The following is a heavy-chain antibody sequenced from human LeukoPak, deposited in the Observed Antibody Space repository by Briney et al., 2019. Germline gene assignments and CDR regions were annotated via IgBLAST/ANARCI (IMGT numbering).Heavy chain of an antibody. CDR3: ARVPGYYGSGSYHLGSDY. CDR2: INWNGGST. Sequence: GGSLRLSCAASGFTFDDYGMSWVRQAPGKGLECVSGINWNGGSTGYADSVKGRFTISRDNAKNSLYLQMNSLRAEDTAVYYCARVPGYYGSGSYHLGSDYWGQGTLVTVSS. D-gene: IGHD3-10*01. V-gene: IGHV3-20*04. CDR1: GFTFDDYG. J-gene: IGHJ4*02.